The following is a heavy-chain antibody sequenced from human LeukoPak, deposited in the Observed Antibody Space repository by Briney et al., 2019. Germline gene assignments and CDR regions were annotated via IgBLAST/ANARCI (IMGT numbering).Heavy chain of an antibody. CDR3: ARFSPRAMGNYLDF. J-gene: IGHJ4*02. CDR1: GGSISSGSYS. CDR2: IYPRGST. Sequence: SETLSLTCAVSGGSISSGSYSWSWIRQPPGKGLEWIGYIYPRGSTYYNPSLKSRVILSLDKSANQFSLNLSSVTAADTAVYYCARFSPRAMGNYLDFWGQGTLVAVSS. D-gene: IGHD7-27*01. V-gene: IGHV4-30-2*01.